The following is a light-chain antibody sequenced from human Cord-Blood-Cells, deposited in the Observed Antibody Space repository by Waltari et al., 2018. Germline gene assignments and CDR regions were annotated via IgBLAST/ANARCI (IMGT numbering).Light chain of an antibody. J-gene: IGLJ2*01. V-gene: IGLV3-21*04. CDR2: YDS. CDR1: NIGSKS. CDR3: QVWDSSSDHVV. Sequence: SYVLTQPPSVSVAPGKTARITCGGNNIGSKSVHWYQQKPGQAPVLVIYYDSDRPSGIPERFSGSNSGNTATLTISRVDAGDEADYYCQVWDSSSDHVVFGGGTKLTVL.